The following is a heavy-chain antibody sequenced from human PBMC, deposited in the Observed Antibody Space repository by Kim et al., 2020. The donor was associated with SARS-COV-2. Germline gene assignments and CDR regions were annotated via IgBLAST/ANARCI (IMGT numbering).Heavy chain of an antibody. J-gene: IGHJ4*02. CDR1: GGSISSYY. D-gene: IGHD7-27*01. CDR3: ATHPANNWGIDY. Sequence: SETLSLTCTVSGGSISSYYWSWIRQPPGKGLEWIGYIYYSGSTNYNPSLKSRVTISVDTSKNQFSLKLSSVTAADTAVYYCATHPANNWGIDYWGQGTLVTVSS. V-gene: IGHV4-59*08. CDR2: IYYSGST.